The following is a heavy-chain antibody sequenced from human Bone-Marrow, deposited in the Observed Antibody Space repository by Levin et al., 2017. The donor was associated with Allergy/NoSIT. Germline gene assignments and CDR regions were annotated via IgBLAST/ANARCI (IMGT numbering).Heavy chain of an antibody. Sequence: GGSLRLSCAASGFTFSIYAMSWVRQAPGKGLECVSAISGSGGTTDYADSVKGRFTITRDNSKNTVYLQMNSLRAEDTAVYYCAKKQCPPSGGNCPMDYWGRGTLVTVSS. CDR3: AKKQCPPSGGNCPMDY. D-gene: IGHD2-15*01. CDR1: GFTFSIYA. CDR2: ISGSGGTT. V-gene: IGHV3-23*01. J-gene: IGHJ4*02.